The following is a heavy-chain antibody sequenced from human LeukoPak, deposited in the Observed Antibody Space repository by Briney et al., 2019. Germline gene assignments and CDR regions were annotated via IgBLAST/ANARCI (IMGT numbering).Heavy chain of an antibody. CDR3: ARENDDFWSGYYWDY. D-gene: IGHD3-3*01. V-gene: IGHV4-4*07. CDR1: GGSISGHY. J-gene: IGHJ4*02. CDR2: IYTSGST. Sequence: KPSETLSLTCSVSGGSISGHYWSWIRQPAGKGLEWIGRIYTSGSTNYNPSLKSRVTMSVDTSKNQFSLKLSSVTAADTAVYYCARENDDFWSGYYWDYWGQGTLVTVSS.